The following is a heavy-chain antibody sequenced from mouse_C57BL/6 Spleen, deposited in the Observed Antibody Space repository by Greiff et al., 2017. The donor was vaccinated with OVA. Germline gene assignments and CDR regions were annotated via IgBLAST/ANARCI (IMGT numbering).Heavy chain of an antibody. V-gene: IGHV5-17*01. CDR1: GFTFSDYG. J-gene: IGHJ4*01. CDR3: ARPGYDGDAMDY. Sequence: EVKLMESGGGLVKPGGSLKLSCAASGFTFSDYGMHWVRQAPEKGLEWVAYISSGSSTIYYADTVKGRFTISRDNAKNTLFLQMTSLRSEDTAMYYCARPGYDGDAMDYWGQGTSVTVSS. CDR2: ISSGSSTI. D-gene: IGHD2-2*01.